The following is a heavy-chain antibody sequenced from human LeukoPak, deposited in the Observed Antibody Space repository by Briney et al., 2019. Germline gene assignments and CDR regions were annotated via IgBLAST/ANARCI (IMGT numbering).Heavy chain of an antibody. D-gene: IGHD4-23*01. CDR1: GGPISSSNW. CDR2: IYHSGST. V-gene: IGHV4-4*02. CDR3: ATSTSTTVEN. Sequence: SETLSLTCAVSGGPISSSNWWSWVRQPPGKGLEWIGEIYHSGSTNYNPPLKSRVTISVDKPKNQFSLKLSSVTAADTAVYYCATSTSTTVENWGQGTLVTVSS. J-gene: IGHJ4*02.